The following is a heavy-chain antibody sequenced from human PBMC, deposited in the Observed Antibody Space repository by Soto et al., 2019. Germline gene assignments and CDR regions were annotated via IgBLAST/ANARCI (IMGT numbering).Heavy chain of an antibody. Sequence: QVQVVESGGGVVQPGRSLRLSCAASGFTFSNYGMHWVRQAPGKGLDWVAVISYDGSIEYYSESVKGRFTMSRDNSENTVLLQFNSLRTGDTAVYFCGRDWVWCGAHTIDNWSQGTLVTVSS. V-gene: IGHV3-30*03. CDR2: ISYDGSIE. CDR3: GRDWVWCGAHTIDN. CDR1: GFTFSNYG. D-gene: IGHD3-10*01. J-gene: IGHJ4*02.